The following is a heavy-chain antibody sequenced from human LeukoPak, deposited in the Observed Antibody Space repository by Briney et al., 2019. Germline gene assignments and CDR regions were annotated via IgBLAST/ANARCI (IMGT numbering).Heavy chain of an antibody. CDR3: VRITQGTIDY. D-gene: IGHD3-10*01. J-gene: IGHJ4*02. CDR1: GGPISSYY. V-gene: IGHV4-59*01. Sequence: SETLSLTCTVPGGPISSYYWGWIRLPPGKGLEWVGYISYSGSTTYIPSLKSRVTILVDTSKNQFSLKLSSVTAADTAVYYCVRITQGTIDYWGRGTLVPVSS. CDR2: ISYSGST.